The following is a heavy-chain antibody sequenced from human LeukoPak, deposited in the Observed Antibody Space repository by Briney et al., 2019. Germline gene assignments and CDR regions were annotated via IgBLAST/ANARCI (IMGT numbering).Heavy chain of an antibody. Sequence: SETLSLTCAVSGASVSGSNYYWGWIRQPPGKGLEWIGNIYSSGSTYYNASLQSRDTLSIGTSKNQFSLRLNSVTAADTAMYYCAKSGGYGLIDYWGQGTRVTVSS. CDR2: IYSSGST. D-gene: IGHD1-26*01. CDR1: GASVSGSNYY. V-gene: IGHV4-39*01. CDR3: AKSGGYGLIDY. J-gene: IGHJ4*02.